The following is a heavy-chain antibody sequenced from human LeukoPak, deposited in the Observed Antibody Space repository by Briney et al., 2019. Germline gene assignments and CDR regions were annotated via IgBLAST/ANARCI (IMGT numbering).Heavy chain of an antibody. D-gene: IGHD3-10*01. CDR1: GFTFSSYA. V-gene: IGHV3-23*01. CDR2: ISGSGGST. Sequence: GGSLRLSCAASGFTFSSYAMSWVRQAPGKGLEWVSAISGSGGSTYYADSGKGLFTISRDNSKNTLYLQMNSLRAEDTAVYYCATFRGVIKDWGQGALVTVSS. CDR3: ATFRGVIKD. J-gene: IGHJ4*02.